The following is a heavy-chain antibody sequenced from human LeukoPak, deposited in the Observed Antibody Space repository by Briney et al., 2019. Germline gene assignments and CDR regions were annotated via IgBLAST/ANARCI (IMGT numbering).Heavy chain of an antibody. D-gene: IGHD3-9*01. V-gene: IGHV3-49*04. Sequence: GGSLRLSCTASGFTFGDYAMSWVRQAPGKGLEWVGFIRSKAYGGTTEYAASVKGRLTISRDDSKSIAYLQMNSLKTEDTAVYYCTLGYDILTGYYTGVSQPGPYFDYWGQGTLVTVSS. CDR1: GFTFGDYA. CDR3: TLGYDILTGYYTGVSQPGPYFDY. J-gene: IGHJ4*02. CDR2: IRSKAYGGTT.